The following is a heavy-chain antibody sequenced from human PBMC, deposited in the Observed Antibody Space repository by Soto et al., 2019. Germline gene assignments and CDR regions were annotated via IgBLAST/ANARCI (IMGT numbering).Heavy chain of an antibody. D-gene: IGHD3-10*01. Sequence: QVQLVESGGGVVQPGRSLRLSCAASGFTFSSYAMHWVRQAPGKGLEWVAVISYDGSNKYYADSVKGRFTISRDNSKNTLYLQMNSLRAEDTAVYYCARGRYNYAPDYYYGMDVWGQGTTVTVS. V-gene: IGHV3-30-3*01. CDR2: ISYDGSNK. CDR1: GFTFSSYA. J-gene: IGHJ6*02. CDR3: ARGRYNYAPDYYYGMDV.